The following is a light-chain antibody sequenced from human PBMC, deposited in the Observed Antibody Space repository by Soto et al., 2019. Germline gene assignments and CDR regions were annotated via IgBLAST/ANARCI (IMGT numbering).Light chain of an antibody. J-gene: IGKJ4*01. Sequence: ENVLTQSPATLSLSPGERATLSCRASQTVGSSFLAWYQQKRGQAPRLLICGASNRATGIPDRFSGSGSGADFTLTINRLEPEDFAVYYCQQFETFGGGTKVDI. CDR3: QQFET. CDR2: GAS. V-gene: IGKV3-20*01. CDR1: QTVGSSF.